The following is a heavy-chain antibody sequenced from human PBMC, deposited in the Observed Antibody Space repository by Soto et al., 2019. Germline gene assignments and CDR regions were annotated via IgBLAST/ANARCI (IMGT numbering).Heavy chain of an antibody. V-gene: IGHV3-21*01. CDR3: ARESEELTSNFDY. Sequence: GGSLRLSCAASGFTFTRYSMNWVRQAPGKGLEWVSSISSTTNYIYYADSMKGRFTVSRDNAKNSVYLEMNSLSAEDTAVYYCARESEELTSNFDYWGQGTLVTVSS. CDR2: ISSTTNYI. CDR1: GFTFTRYS. J-gene: IGHJ4*02. D-gene: IGHD1-7*01.